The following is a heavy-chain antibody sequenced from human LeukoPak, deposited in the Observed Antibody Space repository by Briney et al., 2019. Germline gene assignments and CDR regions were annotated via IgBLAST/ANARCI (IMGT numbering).Heavy chain of an antibody. V-gene: IGHV3-23*01. J-gene: IGHJ4*02. CDR3: AKPAGSHYHDSSGYYFDY. Sequence: GGSLRLSCAATGFTFSSYPLSWVRQAPGKGLEWVSAISTSGGGTYFTDSVKGRFTISRDNSKNTLYLQMNSLRADDTAVYYCAKPAGSHYHDSSGYYFDYWGQGTLVTVSS. D-gene: IGHD3-22*01. CDR2: ISTSGGGT. CDR1: GFTFSSYP.